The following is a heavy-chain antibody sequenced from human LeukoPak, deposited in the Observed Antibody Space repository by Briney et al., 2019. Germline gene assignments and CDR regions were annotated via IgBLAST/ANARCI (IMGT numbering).Heavy chain of an antibody. Sequence: GGSLRLSCAASGFTFSSYAMHWVRQAPGKGLEWVAVISYDGSNKYYADSVKGRFTISRDNSKNTLYLQMNSLRAEDTALYYCAKDPWGQLGVHYYFDYWGQGTLVTVSS. CDR1: GFTFSSYA. CDR2: ISYDGSNK. J-gene: IGHJ4*02. V-gene: IGHV3-30-3*01. CDR3: AKDPWGQLGVHYYFDY. D-gene: IGHD6-6*01.